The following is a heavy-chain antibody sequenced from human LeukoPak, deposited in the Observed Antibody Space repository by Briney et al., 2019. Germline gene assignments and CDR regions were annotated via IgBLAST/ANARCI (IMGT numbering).Heavy chain of an antibody. J-gene: IGHJ5*02. CDR1: GGTFSSYA. CDR2: IIPIFGTA. Sequence: GSSVKVSCKASGGTFSSYAISWVRQAPGQGLEWMGGIIPIFGTANYAQKFQGRVTITADKSTSTAYMELSSLRSEDTAVYYCARLYSSSWSSPTRVGWFDPWGQGTLVTVSS. V-gene: IGHV1-69*06. CDR3: ARLYSSSWSSPTRVGWFDP. D-gene: IGHD6-13*01.